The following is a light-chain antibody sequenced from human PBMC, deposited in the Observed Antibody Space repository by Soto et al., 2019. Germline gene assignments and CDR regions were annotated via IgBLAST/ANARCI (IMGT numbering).Light chain of an antibody. CDR3: SSYTSSSTVV. CDR1: SNDVGGYNY. V-gene: IGLV2-14*01. CDR2: NVS. J-gene: IGLJ2*01. Sequence: QSALTQPASVSGSPGQSITISCTGTSNDVGGYNYVSWYQQHPGTAPKLMIYNVSDRPSGVSNRFSGSKSGNTASLTISWLHAEDEADYYCSSYTSSSTVVFGGGTKLAV.